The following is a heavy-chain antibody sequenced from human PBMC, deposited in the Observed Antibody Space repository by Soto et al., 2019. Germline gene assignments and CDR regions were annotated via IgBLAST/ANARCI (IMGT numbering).Heavy chain of an antibody. V-gene: IGHV4-34*01. CDR1: GGNFVDYY. Sequence: XXTLRLGCAVYGGNFVDYYCRWILQPPGKGLEWIGEINHSGSTNYNPSLKSRVTISVDTSKNQFSLKLSSVTAADKAVYYCARGITYDYIWGSYRPLDYWGQGTLVTVSS. CDR3: ARGITYDYIWGSYRPLDY. CDR2: INHSGST. J-gene: IGHJ4*02. D-gene: IGHD3-16*02.